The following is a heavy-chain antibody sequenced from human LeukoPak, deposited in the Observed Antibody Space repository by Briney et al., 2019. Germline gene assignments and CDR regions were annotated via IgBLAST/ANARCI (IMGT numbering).Heavy chain of an antibody. Sequence: WETLSLTCTVSGFSIRSGDYYWGWVRQSPGKGLEWIGSMSSGGSTFYNPSLRSRVTIPVDTSDDQFSLRMSYVTAADTAVYFCARFLMLRGVDYWGQGTLVTVSS. CDR2: MSSGGST. CDR1: GFSIRSGDYY. D-gene: IGHD3-10*01. CDR3: ARFLMLRGVDY. J-gene: IGHJ4*02. V-gene: IGHV4-39*07.